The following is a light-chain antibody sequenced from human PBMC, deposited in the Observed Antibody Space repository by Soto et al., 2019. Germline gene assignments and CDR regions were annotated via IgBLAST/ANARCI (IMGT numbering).Light chain of an antibody. CDR3: QQRRDWPLT. V-gene: IGKV3-11*01. J-gene: IGKJ4*01. CDR2: DAS. Sequence: EIVLTQSPATLSLSPGERATLSCRASQSVSSYLAWYQHKPGQAPRLLIHDASNRATGISARFSGGGSGTDFTLTISSLEPEVFAVYYCQQRRDWPLTFGVGTKLEIK. CDR1: QSVSSY.